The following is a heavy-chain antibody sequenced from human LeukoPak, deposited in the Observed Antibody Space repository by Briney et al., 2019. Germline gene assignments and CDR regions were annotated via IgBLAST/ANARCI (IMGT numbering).Heavy chain of an antibody. CDR2: LYSSGSA. V-gene: IGHV3-53*01. J-gene: IGHJ2*01. CDR1: GLSVSTNY. D-gene: IGHD7-27*01. CDR3: ASLTGLYP. Sequence: PGGSLRLSCAASGLSVSTNYMMWVRQAPGKGLECASILYSSGSAYYADSVKGRFIISRDNSENTLYLQMNSLSAEDTAVYYCASLTGLYPWGRGTLVSVSS.